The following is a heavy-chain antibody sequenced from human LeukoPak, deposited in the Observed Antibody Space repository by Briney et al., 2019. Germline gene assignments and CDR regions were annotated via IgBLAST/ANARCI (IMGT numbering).Heavy chain of an antibody. D-gene: IGHD1-26*01. CDR1: GFTFSSYG. CDR3: ARRVGATRWYFVY. V-gene: IGHV3-33*01. J-gene: IGHJ4*02. Sequence: GGSLRLSCASTGFTFSSYGMHGVRQAQCKGRDGVAVIWYDGSDKYYVDSVKGRFTLSRDNSKKTLSLQMNSVRDEDTAVYYCARRVGATRWYFVYWGQGTLVTVSS. CDR2: IWYDGSDK.